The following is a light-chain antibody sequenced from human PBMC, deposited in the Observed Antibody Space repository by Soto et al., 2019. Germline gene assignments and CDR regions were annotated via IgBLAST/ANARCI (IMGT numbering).Light chain of an antibody. J-gene: IGLJ2*01. CDR2: GNT. CDR1: SSNIGAGYD. CDR3: LSFDSSLSVV. V-gene: IGLV1-40*01. Sequence: QSVLTQPPSVSGAPGQRVTISGTGSSSNIGAGYDVHWYQQLPGRAPKLLIYGNTNRPSGVPDRFSGSKSGTSASLAITVLQAEDEADYYCLSFDSSLSVVFGGGTKVTVL.